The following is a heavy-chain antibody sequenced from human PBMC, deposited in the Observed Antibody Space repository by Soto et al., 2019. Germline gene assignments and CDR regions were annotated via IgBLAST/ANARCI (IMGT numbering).Heavy chain of an antibody. V-gene: IGHV1-69*12. CDR1: GGTFSSYA. J-gene: IGHJ6*02. Sequence: QVQLVQSGAEVKKPGSSVKVSCKASGGTFSSYAISWVRQAPGQGLEWMGGIIPIFGTADYAQKFQGRVTITADEYTRTAYMDLSSLRSEDTAVYYCARHLGGNHYYYGMDVWGQGTTVTVSS. CDR2: IIPIFGTA. D-gene: IGHD3-16*01. CDR3: ARHLGGNHYYYGMDV.